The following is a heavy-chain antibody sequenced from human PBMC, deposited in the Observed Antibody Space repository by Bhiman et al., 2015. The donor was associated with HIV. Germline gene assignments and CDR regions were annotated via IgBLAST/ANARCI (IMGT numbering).Heavy chain of an antibody. CDR1: GFTFSSYA. V-gene: IGHV3-23*04. Sequence: EVRLVESGGGLVKPGGSLRLSCAASGFTFSSYAMSWVRQAPGKGLEWVSAISGSGGSTYYADSVKGRFTISRDNSKNTLYLQMNSLRAEDTAVYYCAKAGRRAAASLTFSYYYYGMDVWGQGTTVTVSS. CDR3: AKAGRRAAASLTFSYYYYGMDV. D-gene: IGHD3-3*02. CDR2: ISGSGGST. J-gene: IGHJ6*02.